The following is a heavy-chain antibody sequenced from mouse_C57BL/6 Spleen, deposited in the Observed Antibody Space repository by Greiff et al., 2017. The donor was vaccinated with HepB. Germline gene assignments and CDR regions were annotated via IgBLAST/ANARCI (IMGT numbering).Heavy chain of an antibody. CDR3: ARDYRNYVGAMDY. J-gene: IGHJ4*01. V-gene: IGHV1-55*01. CDR1: GYTFTSYW. Sequence: VQLQQSGAELVKPGASVKMSCKASGYTFTSYWITWVKQRPGQGLEWIGDIYPGSGSTNYNEKFKSKATLTVDTSSSTAYMQLSSLTSEDSAVYYCARDYRNYVGAMDYWGQGTSVTVSS. D-gene: IGHD2-1*01. CDR2: IYPGSGST.